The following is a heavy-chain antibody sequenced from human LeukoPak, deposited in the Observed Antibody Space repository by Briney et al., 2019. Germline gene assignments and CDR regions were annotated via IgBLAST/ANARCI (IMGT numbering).Heavy chain of an antibody. Sequence: GESLKISCKGSGYTFTTHWIAWVRQMPGKGLEWMGIIFPGDSDTTYSPSFEGQVTISADKSINTAYLQWNSLKASDTAMYYCATSESQTRFDFWGQGTLVTVSS. CDR3: ATSESQTRFDF. CDR1: GYTFTTHW. D-gene: IGHD1/OR15-1a*01. V-gene: IGHV5-51*01. J-gene: IGHJ4*02. CDR2: IFPGDSDT.